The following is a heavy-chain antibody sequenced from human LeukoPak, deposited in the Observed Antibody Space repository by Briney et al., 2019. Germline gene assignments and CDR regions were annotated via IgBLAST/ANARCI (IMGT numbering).Heavy chain of an antibody. Sequence: PSETLSLTCNVSADSIRDYYWSWVRQPPGKGLEWIGYITYTGSANLNPSLKSRLTMSMDTSNKRYSLSLSSVTAADTAVYYCARALGVLSGIFDIWGQGAMVIVSS. CDR1: ADSIRDYY. CDR2: ITYTGSA. D-gene: IGHD3-3*01. V-gene: IGHV4-59*01. J-gene: IGHJ3*02. CDR3: ARALGVLSGIFDI.